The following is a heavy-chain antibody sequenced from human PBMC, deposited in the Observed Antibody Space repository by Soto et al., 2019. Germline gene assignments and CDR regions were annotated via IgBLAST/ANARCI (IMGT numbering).Heavy chain of an antibody. V-gene: IGHV1-18*04. Sequence: ASVKVSCKASGYTYTGYYMHWVRQAPGQGLEWMGWISAYNGNTNYAQKLQGRVTMTTDTSTSTAYMELRSLRSDDTAVYYCARDRRAYYYGMDVWGQGTTVTVSS. CDR1: GYTYTGYY. CDR3: ARDRRAYYYGMDV. CDR2: ISAYNGNT. J-gene: IGHJ6*02.